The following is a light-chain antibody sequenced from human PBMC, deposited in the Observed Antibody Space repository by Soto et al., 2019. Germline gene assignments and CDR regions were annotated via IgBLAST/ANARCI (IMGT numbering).Light chain of an antibody. CDR2: VAS. CDR3: QKYHSAPRT. CDR1: QGISNY. Sequence: DRQIIESPNSLAASVGGRVTITCLASQGISNYLAWYQQKPGKVPKLLIYVASTLQSGVPSRFSGIGPGTDFTLTISCLQPDDVATYYCQKYHSAPRTVGGGTKVDI. V-gene: IGKV1-27*01. J-gene: IGKJ4*01.